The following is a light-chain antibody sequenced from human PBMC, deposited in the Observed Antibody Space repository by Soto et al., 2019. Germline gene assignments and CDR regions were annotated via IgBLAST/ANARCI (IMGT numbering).Light chain of an antibody. J-gene: IGKJ1*01. CDR1: QSVSSGH. CDR3: QQYGHSLWT. Sequence: DIVLTQSTGTLSLSPGERASLSCRASQSVSSGHLAWYQQKPGQAPRLLIYGASSRATGIPDRFSGSGSGTDFTLTISRLEPEDYAVYYCQQYGHSLWTFGQGTKVEI. CDR2: GAS. V-gene: IGKV3-20*01.